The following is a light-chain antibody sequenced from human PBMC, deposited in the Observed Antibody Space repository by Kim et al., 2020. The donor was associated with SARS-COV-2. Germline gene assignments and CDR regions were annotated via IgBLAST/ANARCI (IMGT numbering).Light chain of an antibody. CDR1: QSVSSN. Sequence: EIVMTQSPATLSVSPGERATLSCRASQSVSSNLAWYQQKPSQAPRLLIYGASTRATGVPATFSGSGSGTEFTLTISSLQSEDFAVYYCQQYNNWPPTFGQGTRLEIK. J-gene: IGKJ5*01. CDR2: GAS. CDR3: QQYNNWPPT. V-gene: IGKV3-15*01.